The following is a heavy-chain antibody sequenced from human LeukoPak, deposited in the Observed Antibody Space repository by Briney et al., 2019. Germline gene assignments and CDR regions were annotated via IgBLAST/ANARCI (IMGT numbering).Heavy chain of an antibody. Sequence: PSGTLSLTCAVSGGSISSSNWWTWVRQPPGKGLDWIGEINHSGSTNYNPSLKSRVTISVDTSKNQFSLKLSSVTAADTAVYYCARRGYYYVFGGQGTLVTVSS. D-gene: IGHD3-10*02. J-gene: IGHJ4*02. CDR1: GGSISSSNW. CDR2: INHSGST. CDR3: ARRGYYYVF. V-gene: IGHV4-4*02.